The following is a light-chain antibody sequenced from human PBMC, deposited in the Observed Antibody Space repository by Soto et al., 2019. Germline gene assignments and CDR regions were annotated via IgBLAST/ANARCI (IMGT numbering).Light chain of an antibody. V-gene: IGKV2-24*01. J-gene: IGKJ1*01. CDR1: QSLVYSDGNTY. Sequence: DVVLTQTPLSSPVTLGQPASISCRSSQSLVYSDGNTYLSWLQQRPGQPPRLLIYQISNRFSGVPDRFSGSGAGTDFTLKISRVEAEDVGVYYCMQFAHFPRTCGQGTKLDI. CDR2: QIS. CDR3: MQFAHFPRT.